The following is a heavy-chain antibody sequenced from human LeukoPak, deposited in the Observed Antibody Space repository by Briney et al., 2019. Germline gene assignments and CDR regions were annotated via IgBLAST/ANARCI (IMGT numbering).Heavy chain of an antibody. CDR1: GGTFSSYA. V-gene: IGHV1-18*01. CDR3: ARGGPSSNFDLFDY. J-gene: IGHJ4*02. CDR2: ISAYNGNT. D-gene: IGHD4-11*01. Sequence: ASVKVSCKASGGTFSSYAISWVRQAPGQGLEWMGWISAYNGNTNYAQKLQGRVTMTTDTSTSTAYMELRSLRSDDTAVYYCARGGPSSNFDLFDYWGQGTLVTVSS.